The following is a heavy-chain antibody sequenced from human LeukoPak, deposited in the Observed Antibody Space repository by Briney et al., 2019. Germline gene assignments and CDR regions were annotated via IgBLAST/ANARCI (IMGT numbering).Heavy chain of an antibody. V-gene: IGHV3-74*01. CDR3: ARDRAWNYFDY. CDR2: ISYDGGDP. D-gene: IGHD3-3*01. CDR1: GFTFSSYW. J-gene: IGHJ4*02. Sequence: GGSLRLSCAASGFTFSSYWMHWVRQAPGKGLVWVSRISYDGGDPSYADSVKGRFTISRDNSKNTLYLQMDSLRAEDTAVYYCARDRAWNYFDYWGQGTLVTVSS.